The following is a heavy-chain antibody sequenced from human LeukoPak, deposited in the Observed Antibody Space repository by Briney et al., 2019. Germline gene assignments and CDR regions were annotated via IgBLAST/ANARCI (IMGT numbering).Heavy chain of an antibody. V-gene: IGHV4-59*01. CDR3: ARVGSPSYYYYYYMDV. D-gene: IGHD3-10*01. CDR2: IYYSGST. CDR1: GGSISSYY. J-gene: IGHJ6*03. Sequence: SETLSLTCTVSGGSISSYYWSWIRQPPGKGLEWIGYIYYSGSTNYNPSLKSRVTISVDTSKNQFSLKLSSVTAADTAVYYCARVGSPSYYYYYYMDVWGKGTTVTVSS.